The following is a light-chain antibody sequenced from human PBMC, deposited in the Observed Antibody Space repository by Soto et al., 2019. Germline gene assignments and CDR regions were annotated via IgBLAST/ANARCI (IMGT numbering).Light chain of an antibody. CDR2: DAS. V-gene: IGKV3-11*01. CDR1: QSISSY. J-gene: IGKJ5*01. CDR3: QHRMNWPLT. Sequence: EIVMTQSPATLSVSPGERATLSCGASQSISSYLSWYQQKPGQAPRLLIYDASNRATGIPARFSGSGSGTDFTLSISSLEPEDFAVYYCQHRMNWPLTFGQGTRLEIK.